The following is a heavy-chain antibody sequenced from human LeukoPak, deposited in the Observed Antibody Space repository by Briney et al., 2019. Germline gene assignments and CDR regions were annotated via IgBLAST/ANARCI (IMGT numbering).Heavy chain of an antibody. CDR1: GYTFTGYY. CDR3: ARVFSYGDYGMGGYYFDY. Sequence: ASVKVSCKASGYTFTGYYMHWVRQAPGRGLEWMGWINPNSGGTNCAQKFQGRVTMTRDTSISTAYMELSRLRSDDTAVYYCARVFSYGDYGMGGYYFDYWGQGTLVTVSS. V-gene: IGHV1-2*02. J-gene: IGHJ4*02. D-gene: IGHD4-17*01. CDR2: INPNSGGT.